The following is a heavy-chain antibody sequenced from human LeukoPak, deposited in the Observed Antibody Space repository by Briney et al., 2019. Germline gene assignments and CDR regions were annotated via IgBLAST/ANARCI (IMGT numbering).Heavy chain of an antibody. CDR3: ARGNDDSSGYDLYYFDY. Sequence: SETLSLTCAVYGGSFSGYYWSWIRQPPGKGLEWIGETNHSGSTNYNPSLKSRVTISVDTSKNQFSLKLSSVTAADTAVYYCARGNDDSSGYDLYYFDYWGQGTLVTVSS. D-gene: IGHD3-22*01. CDR1: GGSFSGYY. V-gene: IGHV4-34*01. CDR2: TNHSGST. J-gene: IGHJ4*02.